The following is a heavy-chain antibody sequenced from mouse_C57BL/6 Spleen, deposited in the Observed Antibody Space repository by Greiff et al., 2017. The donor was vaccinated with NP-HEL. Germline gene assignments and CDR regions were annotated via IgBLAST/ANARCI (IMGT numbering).Heavy chain of an antibody. CDR1: GFTFSNYW. V-gene: IGHV6-3*01. J-gene: IGHJ4*01. CDR3: TRVDYAMDY. CDR2: IRLKSDNYAT. Sequence: EVKVEESGGGLVQPGGSMKLSCVASGFTFSNYWMNWVRQSPEKGLEWVAQIRLKSDNYATHYAESVKGRFTISRDDSKSSVYLQMNNLRAEDTGIYYCTRVDYAMDYWGQGTSVTVSS.